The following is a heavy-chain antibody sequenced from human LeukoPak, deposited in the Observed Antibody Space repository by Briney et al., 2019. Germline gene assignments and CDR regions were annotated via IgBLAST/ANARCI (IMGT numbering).Heavy chain of an antibody. CDR1: GGTFSSYA. D-gene: IGHD3-9*01. CDR3: ARGGSYYDILTGYYTSGFDY. Sequence: ASVKVSCKASGGTFSSYAISWVRQAPGQGLEWMGGIIPNSGGTNYAQKFQGRVTMTRDTSISTAYMELSRLRSDDTAVYYCARGGSYYDILTGYYTSGFDYWGQGTLVTVSS. V-gene: IGHV1-2*02. J-gene: IGHJ4*02. CDR2: IIPNSGGT.